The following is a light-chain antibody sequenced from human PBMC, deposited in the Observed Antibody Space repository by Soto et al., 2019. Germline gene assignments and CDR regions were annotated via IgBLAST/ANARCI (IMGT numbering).Light chain of an antibody. CDR1: SSDVGGYNY. Sequence: QSARTQPASVSGSPGQSITISCTGTSSDVGGYNYVSWYQQHPGKAPKLIIYDVSTRPSGVSNRFPGSKSGNTASLTISGRQAEDEADYYCSSYTSSSTWVFGTGNQLTVL. V-gene: IGLV2-14*01. CDR2: DVS. CDR3: SSYTSSSTWV. J-gene: IGLJ1*01.